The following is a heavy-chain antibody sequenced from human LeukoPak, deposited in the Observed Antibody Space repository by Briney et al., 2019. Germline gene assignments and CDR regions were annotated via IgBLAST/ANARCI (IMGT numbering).Heavy chain of an antibody. CDR2: ISSSSSYI. CDR1: GLTFSSSW. Sequence: GGSLRLSCAVSGLTFSSSWMDWVRQAPGKGLEWVSSISSSSSYIYYADSVKGRFTISRDNAKNSLYLQMNSLRAEDTAVYYCASARAAFDIWGQGTMVTVSS. V-gene: IGHV3-21*01. J-gene: IGHJ3*02. CDR3: ASARAAFDI.